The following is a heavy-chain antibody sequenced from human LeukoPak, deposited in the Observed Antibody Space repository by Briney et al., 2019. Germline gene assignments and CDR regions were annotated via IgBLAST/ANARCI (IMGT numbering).Heavy chain of an antibody. CDR1: GFTFSSYG. CDR3: AKGGVRPSDPLGY. D-gene: IGHD1-1*01. V-gene: IGHV3-30*02. J-gene: IGHJ4*02. CDR2: IRYDGSNK. Sequence: GGSLRLSCAASGFTFSSYGMHWVRQAPGKGLEWVAFIRYDGSNKYYADSVKGRFTISRDNSKNTLYLQMNSLRAEDTAVYYCAKGGVRPSDPLGYWGQGTLATVSS.